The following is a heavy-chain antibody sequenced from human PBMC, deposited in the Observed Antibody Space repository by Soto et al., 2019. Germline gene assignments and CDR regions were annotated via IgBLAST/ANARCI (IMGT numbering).Heavy chain of an antibody. CDR2: ISPYNGKT. CDR3: ARAGYRTGWLGLLGTGAHGVEIDF. Sequence: QVQLVQSGAEVKKTGASVEVYCKASGYTFISYGISWVRQAPGQGLEWMGWISPYNGKTNYAETFRGRATMTTDRSTSRAYMELRSLRSDDRAVYYCARAGYRTGWLGLLGTGAHGVEIDFWGQGTLVTVSP. J-gene: IGHJ4*02. CDR1: GYTFISYG. D-gene: IGHD5-18*01. V-gene: IGHV1-18*01.